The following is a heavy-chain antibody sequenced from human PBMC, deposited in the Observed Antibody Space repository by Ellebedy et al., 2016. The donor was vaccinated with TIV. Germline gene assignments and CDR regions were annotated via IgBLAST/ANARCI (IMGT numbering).Heavy chain of an antibody. J-gene: IGHJ6*02. CDR2: IIPIFGAP. V-gene: IGHV1-69*13. Sequence: SVKVSCXASGGTFTIDVISWVRQAPGQGLEWMGQIIPIFGAPNYAQKFQGRVTIVADDSTRTAYMELSSLTSEDTAVYYCARGDSSGWSLTHNYVMDVWGQGTTVTVSS. CDR1: GGTFTIDV. D-gene: IGHD6-19*01. CDR3: ARGDSSGWSLTHNYVMDV.